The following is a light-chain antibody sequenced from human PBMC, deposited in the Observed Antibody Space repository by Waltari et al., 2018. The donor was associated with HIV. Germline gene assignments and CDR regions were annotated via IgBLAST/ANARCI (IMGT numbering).Light chain of an antibody. CDR2: REN. CDR1: SSTIGGNF. J-gene: IGLJ1*01. CDR3: SAWDDSLSGLYV. V-gene: IGLV1-47*01. Sequence: QSVLTQPPSASGTPGQRVTISCSGSSSTIGGNFVYWYQQLPGTAPKLLNYRENHRPSGFPDRCAGAKSGTSASLAIIGLRSEDEADYYCSAWDDSLSGLYVFGTGTKVTVL.